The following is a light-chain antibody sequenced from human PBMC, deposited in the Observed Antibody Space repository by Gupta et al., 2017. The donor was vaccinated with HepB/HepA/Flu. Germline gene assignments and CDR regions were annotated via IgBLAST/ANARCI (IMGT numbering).Light chain of an antibody. Sequence: VVMTQSPLSLPVTLGQPASMSCRSSQSLLNTDGNTYLTWYQQRPGQSPRRLIYKVSNRNSGVPDRFSGSGSGTDFTLKSSRGEAEDVGVYYCMQGTHWPTFGQGTRLEIK. CDR3: MQGTHWPT. V-gene: IGKV2-30*01. J-gene: IGKJ5*01. CDR1: QSLLNTDGNTY. CDR2: KVS.